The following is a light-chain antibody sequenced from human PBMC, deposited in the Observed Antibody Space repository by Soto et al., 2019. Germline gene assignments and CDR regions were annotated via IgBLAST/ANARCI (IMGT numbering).Light chain of an antibody. V-gene: IGKV1-39*01. CDR3: QQSYSTPLT. Sequence: DIQMTQSPSSLSASVGDRVTITCRASQSISSYLNWYQQKPEKAPKLLIYAASSLQSGGPSRFRGSGSGTDFTLTIRSLQPEDFATYYCQQSYSTPLTFGVGTKVEIK. CDR1: QSISSY. CDR2: AAS. J-gene: IGKJ4*01.